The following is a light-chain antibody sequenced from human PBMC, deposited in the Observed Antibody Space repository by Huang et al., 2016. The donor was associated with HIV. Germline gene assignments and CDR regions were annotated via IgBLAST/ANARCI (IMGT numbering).Light chain of an antibody. CDR2: GAS. V-gene: IGKV3-15*01. CDR1: QSVSTN. J-gene: IGKJ3*01. CDR3: QQYNSWPPLFT. Sequence: EVLLTQSPATLSVSPGERATLSCRARQSVSTNLDWYQQKPGQAPRLLIYGASTRATGVPARFSGSGPGTEFTLTISSLQSEDSAVYYCQQYNSWPPLFTFGPGTKVDIK.